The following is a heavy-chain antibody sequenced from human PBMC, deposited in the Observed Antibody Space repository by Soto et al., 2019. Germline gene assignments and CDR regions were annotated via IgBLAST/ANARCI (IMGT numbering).Heavy chain of an antibody. CDR3: ALSTGFDF. CDR2: ISGGGDST. Sequence: ELQLLESGGGLVQPGGSLRLSCAASGFTFSDYAMSWVRQAPGKGLEWVSSISGGGDSTHYADFVKGRFTISRDNSKNTLSLQMNSLRDEDTAAYFCALSTGFDFWGQGTLVTVSS. D-gene: IGHD1-1*01. V-gene: IGHV3-23*01. CDR1: GFTFSDYA. J-gene: IGHJ4*02.